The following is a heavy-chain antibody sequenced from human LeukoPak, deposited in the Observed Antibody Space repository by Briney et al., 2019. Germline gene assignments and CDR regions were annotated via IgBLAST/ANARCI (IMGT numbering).Heavy chain of an antibody. D-gene: IGHD3-9*01. CDR3: ARDSPHYNILTGWGWFDP. CDR1: GYTFTSFG. V-gene: IGHV1-18*01. Sequence: ASVKVSCKASGYTFTSFGISWVRQAPGQGLEWMGWISAYNGNTNYVEKLQGRLTMTTDTSTSTAYMELRSLRSDDTAVYYCARDSPHYNILTGWGWFDPWGQGTLVTVSS. J-gene: IGHJ5*02. CDR2: ISAYNGNT.